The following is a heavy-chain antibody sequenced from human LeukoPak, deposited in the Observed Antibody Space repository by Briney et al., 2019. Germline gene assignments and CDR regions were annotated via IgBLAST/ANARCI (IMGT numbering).Heavy chain of an antibody. V-gene: IGHV1-2*02. CDR3: AREVVKYCSD. CDR2: INTENGGT. CDR1: GYTFSGSY. Sequence: ASVKVSCKTSGYTFSGSYMHWVRQAPGHGLEWMGWINTENGGTSYAQNLQGRVTMTRDTSISTAYMELTRLTSDDTAVYYCAREVVKYCSDWGQGSLVTVSS. D-gene: IGHD2-15*01. J-gene: IGHJ1*01.